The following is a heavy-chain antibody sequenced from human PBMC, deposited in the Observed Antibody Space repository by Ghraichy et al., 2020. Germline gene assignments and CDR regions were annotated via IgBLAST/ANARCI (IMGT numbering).Heavy chain of an antibody. Sequence: SETLSLTCTVSGGSISSSSYYWGWIRQPPGKGLEWIGSIYYSGSTYYNPSLKSRVTISVDTSKNQFSLKLSSVTAADTAVYYCARRREWSPFEYWGQGTLVTGSS. CDR1: GGSISSSSYY. D-gene: IGHD3-3*01. CDR2: IYYSGST. V-gene: IGHV4-39*01. CDR3: ARRREWSPFEY. J-gene: IGHJ4*02.